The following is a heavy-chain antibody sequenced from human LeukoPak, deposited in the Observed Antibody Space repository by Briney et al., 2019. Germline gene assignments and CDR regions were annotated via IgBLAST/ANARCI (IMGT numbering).Heavy chain of an antibody. CDR1: GFSLSGYW. CDR3: ARGGYSFDY. Sequence: GGSLRLSCAASGFSLSGYWMTWVRQAPGKGLEWVARLHADGVEQNYVDSVTGRFTMSRDNAKNSLDLQMNSLRVEDTAVYYCARGGYSFDYRGQGTLVVVST. D-gene: IGHD5-18*01. V-gene: IGHV3-7*01. CDR2: LHADGVEQ. J-gene: IGHJ4*02.